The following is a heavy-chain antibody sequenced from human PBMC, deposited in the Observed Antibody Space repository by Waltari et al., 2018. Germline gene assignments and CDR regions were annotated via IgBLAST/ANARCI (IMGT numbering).Heavy chain of an antibody. CDR3: ARDRVGGSGSYYAY. Sequence: EVQLVQSGAEVKKPGATVKISCKASGYTFTDYYMHWVQQAPGKGLEWMGRVDPEDGETIYAEKFQGRVTITTDESTSTAYMELSSLRSEDTAVYYCARDRVGGSGSYYAYWGQGTLVTVSS. CDR2: VDPEDGET. D-gene: IGHD3-10*01. J-gene: IGHJ4*02. CDR1: GYTFTDYY. V-gene: IGHV1-69-2*01.